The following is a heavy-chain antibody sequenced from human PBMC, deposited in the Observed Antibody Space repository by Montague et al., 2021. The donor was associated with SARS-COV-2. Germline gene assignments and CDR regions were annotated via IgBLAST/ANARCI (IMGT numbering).Heavy chain of an antibody. Sequence: SLRLSCAVSGFTFDDYGMSWVRQAPGKGLEWVSGISRSGDRTAYGDSVKGRFTISRDNAKNSLHLQMNSLRVEDTAFYHCSRGGGMIRGVVDFWGQGILVSVSS. V-gene: IGHV3-20*01. D-gene: IGHD3-10*01. J-gene: IGHJ4*02. CDR2: ISRSGDRT. CDR3: SRGGGMIRGVVDF. CDR1: GFTFDDYG.